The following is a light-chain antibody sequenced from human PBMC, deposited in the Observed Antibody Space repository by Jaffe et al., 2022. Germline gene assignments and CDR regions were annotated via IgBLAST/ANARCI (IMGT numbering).Light chain of an antibody. Sequence: EIVLTQSPGTLSWSPGERATLSCRASQSVSSKYLAWYHQKPGQAPRLLIYGASSRATGIPDRFSGSGSGTDFTLTISRLEPEDFTIYYCQYYDRSSGTWTFGQGTRVEIK. V-gene: IGKV3-20*01. CDR3: QYYDRSSGTWT. J-gene: IGKJ1*01. CDR1: QSVSSKY. CDR2: GAS.